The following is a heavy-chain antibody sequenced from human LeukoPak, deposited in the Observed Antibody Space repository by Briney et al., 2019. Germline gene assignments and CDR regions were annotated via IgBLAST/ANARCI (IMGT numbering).Heavy chain of an antibody. CDR2: ISSSGSTI. Sequence: AGGSLRLSCAASGFTFSSYEMNWVRQAPGKGLEWVSYISSSGSTIYYADSVKGRFTISRDNAKNSLYLQMNSLRAEDTAVYYCARTHSSWKSPLDYWGQGTLVTVSS. J-gene: IGHJ4*02. CDR1: GFTFSSYE. CDR3: ARTHSSWKSPLDY. D-gene: IGHD6-13*01. V-gene: IGHV3-48*03.